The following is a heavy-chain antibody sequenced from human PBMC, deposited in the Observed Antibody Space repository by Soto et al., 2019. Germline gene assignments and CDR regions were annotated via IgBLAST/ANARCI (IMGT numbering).Heavy chain of an antibody. Sequence: GGSLRLSCAASGFTFSDYYMSWIRQAPGKGLEWVSYISSSGSTIYYADSVKGRFTISRDNAKNSLYLQMNSLRAEDTAVYYCARDYSRWAYDSSVYYSQDAFDIWGQGTMVTVSS. CDR1: GFTFSDYY. CDR2: ISSSGSTI. V-gene: IGHV3-11*01. CDR3: ARDYSRWAYDSSVYYSQDAFDI. D-gene: IGHD3-22*01. J-gene: IGHJ3*02.